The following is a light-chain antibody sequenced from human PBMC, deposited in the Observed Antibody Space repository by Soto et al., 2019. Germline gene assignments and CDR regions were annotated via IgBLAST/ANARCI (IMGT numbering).Light chain of an antibody. J-gene: IGKJ1*01. Sequence: DIHMTQSPSTRSAWVVGRVTVGLLGSQSISSWLAWYQQKPGKAPKLLIYAASSLQSGVPSRFSGSGSGTEFTLTISSLQPEDFATYYCQQYDSYPLTFGQGTKVDIK. CDR3: QQYDSYPLT. V-gene: IGKV1-5*01. CDR1: QSISSW. CDR2: AAS.